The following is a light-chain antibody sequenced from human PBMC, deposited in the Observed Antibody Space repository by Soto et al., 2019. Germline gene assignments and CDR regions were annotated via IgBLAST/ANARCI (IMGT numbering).Light chain of an antibody. CDR1: SSDIGGYNY. CDR2: DVN. CDR3: GSYTSSSTNV. V-gene: IGLV2-14*01. J-gene: IGLJ1*01. Sequence: QSALTQPASVSGSSGQSITISCTGTSSDIGGYNYVSWYQQHPGKAPKLMIYDVNNRPSGVSDRFSASKSGNTASLTISGLQAEDEADYYCGSYTSSSTNVFGTGTRSPS.